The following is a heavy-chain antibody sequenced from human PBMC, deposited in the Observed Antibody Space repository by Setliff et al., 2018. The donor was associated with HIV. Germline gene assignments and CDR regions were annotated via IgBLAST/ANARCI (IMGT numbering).Heavy chain of an antibody. D-gene: IGHD4-4*01. J-gene: IGHJ4*02. CDR2: ISNDGSHK. Sequence: SLRLSCAASGFMFGSYGMHWVRQAPVKGLEWMALISNDGSHKYYADSVKGRFTISRDNSKNTLYLQMNSLRAEDTAVYFCASLGVTSHFDYWGQGTLVTVS. V-gene: IGHV3-30*03. CDR3: ASLGVTSHFDY. CDR1: GFMFGSYG.